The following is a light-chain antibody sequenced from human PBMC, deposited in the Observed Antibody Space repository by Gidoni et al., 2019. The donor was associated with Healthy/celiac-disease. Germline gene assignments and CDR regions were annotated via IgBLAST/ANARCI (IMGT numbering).Light chain of an antibody. J-gene: IGKJ2*01. CDR2: GAS. Sequence: DSVLPPSPGPLALSPGERATLSCRASQSVSSSYLAWYQQKPGQAPRLLIYGASSRATGIPDRFSGSGSGTDFTLTISRLEPEDFAVYYCQQYGSSPPYTFGQGTKLEIK. CDR1: QSVSSSY. V-gene: IGKV3-20*01. CDR3: QQYGSSPPYT.